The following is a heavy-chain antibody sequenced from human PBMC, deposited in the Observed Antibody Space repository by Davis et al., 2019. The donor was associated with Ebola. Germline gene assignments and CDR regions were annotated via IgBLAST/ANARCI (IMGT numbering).Heavy chain of an antibody. V-gene: IGHV3-23*01. J-gene: IGHJ3*02. Sequence: PGGSLRLSCAASGFTFSSYAMSWVRQAPGKGLEWVSAISGSGGSTYYADSVKGRFTISRDNSKNTLYLQMNSLRAEDTAVYYCATSGPRYYYDSSGYYKDDAFDIWGQGTMVTVSS. D-gene: IGHD3-22*01. CDR3: ATSGPRYYYDSSGYYKDDAFDI. CDR2: ISGSGGST. CDR1: GFTFSSYA.